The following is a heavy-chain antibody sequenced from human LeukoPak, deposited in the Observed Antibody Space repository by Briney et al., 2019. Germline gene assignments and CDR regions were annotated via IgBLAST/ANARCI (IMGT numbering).Heavy chain of an antibody. V-gene: IGHV3-30*18. J-gene: IGHJ4*02. D-gene: IGHD3-10*01. CDR2: ISYDGSNK. Sequence: PGGSLRLSCAASGFTFSSYGMHWVRQAPGKGLEWVAVISYDGSNKYYADSVKGRFTISRDNSKNTLYLQMNSLRAEDTAVYYCAKDNFVWFGESDFDYWGQGTLVTVSS. CDR3: AKDNFVWFGESDFDY. CDR1: GFTFSSYG.